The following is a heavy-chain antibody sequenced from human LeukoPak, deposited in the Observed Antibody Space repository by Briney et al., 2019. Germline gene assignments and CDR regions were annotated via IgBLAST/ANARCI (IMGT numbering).Heavy chain of an antibody. V-gene: IGHV1-2*02. CDR1: GYTLTGYY. CDR2: INPNGGGT. J-gene: IGHJ4*02. Sequence: ASVKVPCKASGYTLTGYYIHWVRLAPGQGLEWMGWINPNGGGTNYAQKFQGRVTMTRDTSISTAYLDLSSLRSDDTAVYYCARDRGGTMTQYYWGQGTLVTASS. D-gene: IGHD1-7*01. CDR3: ARDRGGTMTQYY.